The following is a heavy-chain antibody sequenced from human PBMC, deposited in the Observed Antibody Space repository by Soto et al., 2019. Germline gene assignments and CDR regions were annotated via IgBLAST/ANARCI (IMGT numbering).Heavy chain of an antibody. Sequence: EVQLLESGGGLVRPGGSLRLSCAGSSFTFSTYAMTWVRQAPGKGLEWVSAISVGGGTTKYADSVKGRFTISRDNSKSTLDLQMNGPRGDDTAIFYCAKDPNGDYIGAFDSWGQGTLVTVSS. CDR3: AKDPNGDYIGAFDS. V-gene: IGHV3-23*01. J-gene: IGHJ4*02. CDR1: SFTFSTYA. D-gene: IGHD4-17*01. CDR2: ISVGGGTT.